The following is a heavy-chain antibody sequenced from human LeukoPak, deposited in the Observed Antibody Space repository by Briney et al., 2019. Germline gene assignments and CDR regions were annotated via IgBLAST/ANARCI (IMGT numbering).Heavy chain of an antibody. CDR2: ISAYNGNT. J-gene: IGHJ4*02. D-gene: IGHD3-22*01. CDR3: ARDSFPPRGGGVVVVITTMGFDY. V-gene: IGHV1-18*01. Sequence: GASVKVSCKASGYTFTSYGISWVRQAPGQGLEWMGWISAYNGNTNYAQKLQGRVTMTTDTSTSTAYMELRSLRSDDTAVYYCARDSFPPRGGGVVVVITTMGFDYWGQGTLVTVSS. CDR1: GYTFTSYG.